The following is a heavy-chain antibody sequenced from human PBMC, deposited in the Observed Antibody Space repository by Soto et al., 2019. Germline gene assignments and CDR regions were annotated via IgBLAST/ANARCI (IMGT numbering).Heavy chain of an antibody. CDR3: AKDVKMVRGVIH. CDR2: ISYDGSNK. J-gene: IGHJ4*02. D-gene: IGHD3-10*01. Sequence: SGGSLRLSCAAAGFTFSSYGMHWVRQAPGKGLEWVAVISYDGSNKYYADSVKGRFTISRDNSKNTLYLQMNSLRAEDTAVYYCAKDVKMVRGVIHWGQGTLVTVSS. V-gene: IGHV3-30*18. CDR1: GFTFSSYG.